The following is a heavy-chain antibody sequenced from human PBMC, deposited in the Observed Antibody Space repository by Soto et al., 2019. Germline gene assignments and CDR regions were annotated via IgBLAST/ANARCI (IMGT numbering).Heavy chain of an antibody. J-gene: IGHJ4*02. V-gene: IGHV4-59*01. D-gene: IGHD6-13*01. CDR1: SDSISSYY. Sequence: SETLSLTCTVSSDSISSYYWSCIRQPTVKRLERIGYISYRGGSVDNPSLKSRDTISGDTPKNQFSLKVSSVTAADTAVYYCARGTSWQLPCDYWGQGTLVTVSS. CDR2: ISYRGGS. CDR3: ARGTSWQLPCDY.